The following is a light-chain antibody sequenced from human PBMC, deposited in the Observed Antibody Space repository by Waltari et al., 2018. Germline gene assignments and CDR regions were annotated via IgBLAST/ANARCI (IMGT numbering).Light chain of an antibody. CDR3: SSYAGSNNLGV. J-gene: IGLJ1*01. Sequence: QSALTQPPSASGSPGQSVTISCTGTSSDVGGYNYVSWYQQPPGKAPKLMIYGVSKRPSGVPDRCSGSKSGNTASLTVSGLQAEDEADYYCSSYAGSNNLGVFGTGTKVTVL. CDR1: SSDVGGYNY. V-gene: IGLV2-8*01. CDR2: GVS.